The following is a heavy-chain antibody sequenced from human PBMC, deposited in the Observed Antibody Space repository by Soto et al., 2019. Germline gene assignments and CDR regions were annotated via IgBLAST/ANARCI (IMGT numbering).Heavy chain of an antibody. CDR1: GFTFSPYE. J-gene: IGHJ4*02. CDR3: VRHAPRSNYVYQLNY. V-gene: IGHV3-48*03. D-gene: IGHD3-10*01. Sequence: GGSLRLSCAASGFTFSPYEMSWVRQAPGKGLEWISYISSSGSTIHYADSVKGRFSISRDNAKKSLFLQMNSLRAEDTAVYYCVRHAPRSNYVYQLNYWGRGTLVTVSS. CDR2: ISSSGSTI.